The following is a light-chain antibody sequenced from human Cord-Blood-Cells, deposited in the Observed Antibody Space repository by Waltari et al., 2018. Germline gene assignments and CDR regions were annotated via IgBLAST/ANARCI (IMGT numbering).Light chain of an antibody. Sequence: QSALTQPASVSGFPGQSITISCTGTSSDVGGYNYVSWYQQHPVKAPKLRIYDCSNQPSAVSNRFSGSKSGNAASLTISGLQADDEADYYCSSYTSSSTVVCGGGTKLTVL. J-gene: IGLJ2*01. CDR3: SSYTSSSTVV. V-gene: IGLV2-14*01. CDR1: SSDVGGYNY. CDR2: DCS.